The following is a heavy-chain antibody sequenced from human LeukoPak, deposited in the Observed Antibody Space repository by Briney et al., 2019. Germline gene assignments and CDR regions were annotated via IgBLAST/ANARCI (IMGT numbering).Heavy chain of an antibody. CDR3: AKSGYCTNGVCYRSQDYYYYMDV. J-gene: IGHJ6*03. CDR2: ISYDGSNK. Sequence: PGGSLRLSCAASGFTFSSYGMHWVRQAPGKGLEWVAVISYDGSNKYYADSVKGRFTISRDNSKNTLYLQMNSLRAEDTAVYYCAKSGYCTNGVCYRSQDYYYYMDVWGKGTTVTVSS. D-gene: IGHD2-8*01. CDR1: GFTFSSYG. V-gene: IGHV3-30*18.